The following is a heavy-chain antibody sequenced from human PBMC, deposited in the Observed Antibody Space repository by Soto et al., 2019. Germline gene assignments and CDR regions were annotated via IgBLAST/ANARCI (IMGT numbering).Heavy chain of an antibody. CDR2: ISYDGSNK. D-gene: IGHD2-2*01. V-gene: IGHV3-30*18. Sequence: QVQLVESGGGVVQPGRSLRLSCAASGFTFSSYGMHWVRQAPGKGLEWVAVISYDGSNKYYADSVKGRFTISRDNSKNTLDLQMNSLRAEDTAVYYCAKEGSRYCSSTSCYVPYYYGMDVWGQGTTVTVSS. J-gene: IGHJ6*02. CDR3: AKEGSRYCSSTSCYVPYYYGMDV. CDR1: GFTFSSYG.